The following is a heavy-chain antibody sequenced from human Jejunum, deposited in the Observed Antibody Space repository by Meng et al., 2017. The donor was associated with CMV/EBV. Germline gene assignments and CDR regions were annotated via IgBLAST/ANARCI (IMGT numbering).Heavy chain of an antibody. CDR2: IGTGGDS. Sequence: FTLSRYDMHWVRQTTGKGLEWVSVIGTGGDSYYPDSVKGRFTISRQDFKNSLYLQMNSLRAEDSAVYFCARAPHTSYYYFGMDVWGQGNPGHRLL. D-gene: IGHD2-2*01. CDR3: ARAPHTSYYYFGMDV. V-gene: IGHV3-13*01. J-gene: IGHJ6*02. CDR1: FTLSRYD.